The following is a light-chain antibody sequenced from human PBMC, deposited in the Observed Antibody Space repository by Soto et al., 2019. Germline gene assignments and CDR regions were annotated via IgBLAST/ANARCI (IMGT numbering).Light chain of an antibody. CDR2: GNT. Sequence: QSVLTQPPSVSGAPGQRVTMSGTGSRSNIGATYGVHWYRQLPGTAPKLLIYGNTNRPSGVPDRFSGSKSGTSASLVITGLQAEDEADYYCQSYDSSLSGSVFGGGTKLTVL. J-gene: IGLJ2*01. V-gene: IGLV1-40*01. CDR3: QSYDSSLSGSV. CDR1: RSNIGATYG.